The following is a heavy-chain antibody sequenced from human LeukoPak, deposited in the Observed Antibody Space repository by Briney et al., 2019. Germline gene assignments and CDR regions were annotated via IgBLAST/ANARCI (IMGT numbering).Heavy chain of an antibody. CDR1: GFTFSSSA. Sequence: PGGSLRLSCAASGFTFSSSAMSWVRQAPGKGLEWVAAISDTGRLSYCADSVNGRFTISRDNSKNTLSLQMNSLRAADTAVYYCAKGGKWDVTPFDYWGQGTLVTVSS. CDR2: ISDTGRLS. D-gene: IGHD1-26*01. CDR3: AKGGKWDVTPFDY. V-gene: IGHV3-23*01. J-gene: IGHJ4*02.